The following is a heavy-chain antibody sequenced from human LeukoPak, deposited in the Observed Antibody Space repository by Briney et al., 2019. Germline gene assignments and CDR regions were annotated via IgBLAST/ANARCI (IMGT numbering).Heavy chain of an antibody. Sequence: ASVWVSCKASGYTFTGYYMHWVRQAPGQGLEWMGWINPNSGGTNYAQKFQGRVTMTRDTSISTAYMELSRLRSDDTAVYYCARERYSSGWQYFDYWVQGTLVTVSS. D-gene: IGHD6-19*01. CDR2: INPNSGGT. V-gene: IGHV1-2*02. J-gene: IGHJ4*02. CDR3: ARERYSSGWQYFDY. CDR1: GYTFTGYY.